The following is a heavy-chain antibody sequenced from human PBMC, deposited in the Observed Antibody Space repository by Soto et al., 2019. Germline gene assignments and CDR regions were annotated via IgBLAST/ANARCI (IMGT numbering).Heavy chain of an antibody. CDR2: MDSYTGNT. V-gene: IGHV1-8*01. J-gene: IGHJ4*02. Sequence: QAQLVQSGAEVKKPGASVKISCKASGYTLSTYDINWVRQAAGQGLEWMGWMDSYTGNTGYAQEFQGRLIMTRDTSINAAYVELSSLQSEDTAVYFCATGSQTLDYWGQGTLVTVSS. CDR3: ATGSQTLDY. CDR1: GYTLSTYD.